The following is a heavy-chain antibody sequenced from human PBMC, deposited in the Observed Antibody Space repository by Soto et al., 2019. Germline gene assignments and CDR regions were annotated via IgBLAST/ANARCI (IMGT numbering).Heavy chain of an antibody. J-gene: IGHJ6*02. Sequence: GGSLRLSCAASGFTFSTYGMQWVRQAPGKGLEWVAVISYDGYLKYYVDAMKGRFTVARDNSKNTLFLEMSSLRVEDTAVYFCAKDFKVSGSHYGTLNYYYGMDVWGQGTTVTVSS. V-gene: IGHV3-30*18. CDR2: ISYDGYLK. CDR3: AKDFKVSGSHYGTLNYYYGMDV. D-gene: IGHD3-10*01. CDR1: GFTFSTYG.